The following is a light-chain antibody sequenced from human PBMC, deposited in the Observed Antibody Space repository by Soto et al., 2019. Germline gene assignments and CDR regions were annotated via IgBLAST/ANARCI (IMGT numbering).Light chain of an antibody. V-gene: IGLV1-44*01. CDR1: SSNIGSNI. Sequence: QSVLTQPPSASGTPGQRVTISCSGSSSNIGSNIVNWYQQFPGTAPKLLIYTNDQRPSGVPDRFSGSKSGTSASLAISGLQSEDEAEYYCAAWDDVLNGYVFGTGTKLTVL. J-gene: IGLJ1*01. CDR2: TND. CDR3: AAWDDVLNGYV.